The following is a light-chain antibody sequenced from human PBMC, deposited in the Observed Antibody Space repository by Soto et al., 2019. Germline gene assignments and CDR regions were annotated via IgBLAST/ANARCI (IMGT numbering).Light chain of an antibody. J-gene: IGKJ2*01. CDR2: GAS. Sequence: EVVMTQSPATLSVSPGDRATLSCRASQSVDTNVAWYQQKPGQAPRLLVHGASTRATGVPARFTGIGSGTDFTLTISGLQSDDFAVYYCQQYYNWPPYNFGQGTTLQIK. V-gene: IGKV3-15*01. CDR3: QQYYNWPPYN. CDR1: QSVDTN.